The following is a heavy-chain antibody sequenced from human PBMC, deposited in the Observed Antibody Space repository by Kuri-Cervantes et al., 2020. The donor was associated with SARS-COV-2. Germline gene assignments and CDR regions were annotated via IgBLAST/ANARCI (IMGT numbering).Heavy chain of an antibody. Sequence: SETLSLTCTVSGGSISSSSYYWGWIRQPPGKGLEWIGSIYYSGSTYYNPSLKSRVTISVDTSKNQFSLKLSSVTAADTAVYYCARQMMSTITIFGVVITRHWFDPWGQETLVTVSS. J-gene: IGHJ5*02. CDR3: ARQMMSTITIFGVVITRHWFDP. D-gene: IGHD3-3*01. CDR1: GGSISSSSYY. CDR2: IYYSGST. V-gene: IGHV4-39*01.